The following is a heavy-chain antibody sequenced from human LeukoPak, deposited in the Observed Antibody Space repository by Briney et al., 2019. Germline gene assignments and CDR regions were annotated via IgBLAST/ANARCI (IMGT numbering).Heavy chain of an antibody. J-gene: IGHJ6*02. Sequence: SETLSLTCTVSGGSISSYYWSWIRQPPGKGLEWIGYIYYSGSTNYNPSLKSRVTISVDTSKNRFSLKLSSVTAADTAVYYCARGAPVWYYYYYGMDVWGQGTTVTVSS. CDR1: GGSISSYY. V-gene: IGHV4-59*01. CDR2: IYYSGST. CDR3: ARGAPVWYYYYYGMDV.